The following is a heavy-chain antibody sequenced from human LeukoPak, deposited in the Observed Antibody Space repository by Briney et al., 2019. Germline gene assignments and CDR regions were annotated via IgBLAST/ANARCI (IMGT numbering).Heavy chain of an antibody. CDR2: ISSSSYT. CDR1: GFTFSDYY. J-gene: IGHJ4*02. Sequence: PGGSLRLSCAASGFTFSDYYISWIRQAPGKGLEWVSYISSSSYTNYADSVKGRFTISRDNAKNSLYLQMNSLRAEDTAVYYCARDIDSSSSDYWGQGTLVTVSS. CDR3: ARDIDSSSSDY. D-gene: IGHD6-6*01. V-gene: IGHV3-11*06.